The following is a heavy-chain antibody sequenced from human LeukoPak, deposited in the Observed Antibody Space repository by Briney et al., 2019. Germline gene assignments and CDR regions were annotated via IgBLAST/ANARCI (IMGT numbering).Heavy chain of an antibody. CDR1: GFTFSSSS. Sequence: PGGSLRLSCAVSGFTFSSSSMSWVRQAPGKGLEWASSVSSGSTYIYYADSVKGRFTISRDNSKNALYLQMNSLRAEDTAVYYCARDPTPYDFWSGYFDYWGQGTLVTVSS. J-gene: IGHJ4*02. CDR3: ARDPTPYDFWSGYFDY. V-gene: IGHV3-21*01. CDR2: VSSGSTYI. D-gene: IGHD3-3*01.